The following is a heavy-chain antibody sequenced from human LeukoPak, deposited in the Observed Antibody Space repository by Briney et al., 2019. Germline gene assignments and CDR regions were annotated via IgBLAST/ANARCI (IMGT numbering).Heavy chain of an antibody. Sequence: PGGSLRLSCAASGFTFSSYSMNWVRQAPGKGLEWVSSISSSSSYIYYADSVKGRFTISRDNAKNSLYLQMNSLRAEDTAVYYCARELVYSYGPFDYWGQGTLVTVSS. CDR1: GFTFSSYS. CDR2: ISSSSSYI. D-gene: IGHD5-18*01. CDR3: ARELVYSYGPFDY. J-gene: IGHJ4*02. V-gene: IGHV3-21*01.